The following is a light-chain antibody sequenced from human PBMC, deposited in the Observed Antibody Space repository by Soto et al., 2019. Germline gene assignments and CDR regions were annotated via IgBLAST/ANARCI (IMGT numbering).Light chain of an antibody. CDR3: QQSYTSPLT. J-gene: IGKJ4*01. CDR2: AAS. V-gene: IGKV1-39*01. Sequence: DIQMTQSPSSLSASVRDRVTITCRASQSISNNLNWYQHRPRKAPRLLIYAASTLQSGVPSRFSGSGSGTEFTLTISSLQPEDVATYYCQQSYTSPLTFGGGTRVEIK. CDR1: QSISNN.